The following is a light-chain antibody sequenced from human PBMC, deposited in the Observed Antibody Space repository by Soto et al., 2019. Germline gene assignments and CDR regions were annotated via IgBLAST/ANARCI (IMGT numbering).Light chain of an antibody. CDR2: DAS. V-gene: IGKV1-5*01. CDR3: QQYNSYRT. CDR1: QSISSW. J-gene: IGKJ1*01. Sequence: DIQMTQSPSTLSASVGDRVTITCRASQSISSWLAWYQQKPGKAPKLLIYDASSLESGVPSRFSGSGSGTEFTLPFSSLQPDDFATYYCQQYNSYRTFGQVTKVEIK.